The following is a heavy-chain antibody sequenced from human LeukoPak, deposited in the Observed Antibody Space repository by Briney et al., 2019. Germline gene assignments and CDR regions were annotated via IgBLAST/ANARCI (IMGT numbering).Heavy chain of an antibody. D-gene: IGHD6-13*01. CDR3: ARGGSSWYSDWFDP. Sequence: PSQTLSLTCTVSGGSIRSGSCYWSWIRQPAGKGLEWIGRIYTSGSTNYNPSLKSRVTISVDTSKNQFSLKLSSVTAADTAVYYCARGGSSWYSDWFDPWGQGTLVTVSS. CDR1: GGSIRSGSCY. J-gene: IGHJ5*02. CDR2: IYTSGST. V-gene: IGHV4-61*02.